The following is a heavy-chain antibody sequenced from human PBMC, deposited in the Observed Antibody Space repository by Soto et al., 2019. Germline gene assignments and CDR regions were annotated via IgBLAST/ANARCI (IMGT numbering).Heavy chain of an antibody. CDR3: AKNRRDYDILTGYPAYYFAY. J-gene: IGHJ4*02. Sequence: ASVKVSCKASGYTFTSYGISWVRQAPGQGLEWMGWISAYNGNTNYAQKLQGRVTMTTDTSTSTAYMELRSLRSDDTAVYYCAKNRRDYDILTGYPAYYFAYWGQGTLVTVSS. CDR1: GYTFTSYG. D-gene: IGHD3-9*01. CDR2: ISAYNGNT. V-gene: IGHV1-18*04.